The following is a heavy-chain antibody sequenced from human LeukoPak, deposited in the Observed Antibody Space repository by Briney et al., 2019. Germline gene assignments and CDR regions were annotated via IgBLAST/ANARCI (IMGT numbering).Heavy chain of an antibody. CDR2: IYHSGST. D-gene: IGHD3-10*01. CDR3: ARTTMVRGDNDAFDI. CDR1: GGSISSGGYS. Sequence: SETPSLTCAVSGGSISSGGYSWSWIRQPPGKGLEWIGYIYHSGSTYYNPSLKSRVTISVDRSKNQFSLKLSSVTAADTAVYYCARTTMVRGDNDAFDIRGQGTMVTVSS. J-gene: IGHJ3*02. V-gene: IGHV4-30-2*01.